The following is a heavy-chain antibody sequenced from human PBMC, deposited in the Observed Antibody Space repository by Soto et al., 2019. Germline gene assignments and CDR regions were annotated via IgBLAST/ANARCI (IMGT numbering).Heavy chain of an antibody. Sequence: PGGSLRLSCAVSGFTFNSYSMNWVRPAPGKGLEWFSSISSFSNYMYYTDSVKGRFTISRDNARNSLYLQMNSLRAEDTAVYYCARVSLNSSGWYFYYYYYGMDVWGQGTKVTSP. J-gene: IGHJ6*02. D-gene: IGHD6-19*01. CDR1: GFTFNSYS. CDR3: ARVSLNSSGWYFYYYYYGMDV. CDR2: ISSFSNYM. V-gene: IGHV3-21*01.